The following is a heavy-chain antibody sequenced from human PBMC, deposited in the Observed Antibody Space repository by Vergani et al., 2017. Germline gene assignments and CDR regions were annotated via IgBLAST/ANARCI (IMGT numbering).Heavy chain of an antibody. Sequence: QLQLQELGPGLVKPSETLSLTCAVSGDSITNGGFSWNWIRQPPGKGPEWIGYIFPSGNSDYNPSLKNRVSISLDKSKNQFSLWVNSVTAADTAVYFCARASLRALVGYYYYMDVWGKGKTVVVSS. CDR2: IFPSGNS. J-gene: IGHJ6*03. CDR3: ARASLRALVGYYYYMDV. D-gene: IGHD3-16*02. V-gene: IGHV4-30-2*01. CDR1: GDSITNGGFS.